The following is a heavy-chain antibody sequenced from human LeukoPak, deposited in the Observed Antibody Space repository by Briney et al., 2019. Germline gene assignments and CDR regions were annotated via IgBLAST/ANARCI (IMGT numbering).Heavy chain of an antibody. CDR1: GFTFSSYG. CDR2: IRYDGSNK. Sequence: GGSLRLSCAASGFTFSSYGMHWVRQAPGKGLEWVAFIRYDGSNKYYADSVKGRFTISRDNSKNTLYLQMNSLRAEDTAVHYCAEDRGLTNEVSWFDPWGQGTLVTVSS. J-gene: IGHJ5*02. V-gene: IGHV3-30*02. D-gene: IGHD3-10*01. CDR3: AEDRGLTNEVSWFDP.